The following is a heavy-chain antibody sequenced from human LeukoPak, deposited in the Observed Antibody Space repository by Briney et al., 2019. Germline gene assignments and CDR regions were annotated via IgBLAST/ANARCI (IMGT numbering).Heavy chain of an antibody. CDR2: IYTSGST. CDR1: GGSISSYY. J-gene: IGHJ4*02. D-gene: IGHD2-15*01. Sequence: PSETLSLTCTASGGSISSYYWSWIRQPAGKGLEWIGRIYTSGSTNYNPSLKSRVTMSVDTSKNQFSLKLSSVTAADTAVYYCARDCSGGSCYSAFDYWGQGTLVTVSS. CDR3: ARDCSGGSCYSAFDY. V-gene: IGHV4-4*07.